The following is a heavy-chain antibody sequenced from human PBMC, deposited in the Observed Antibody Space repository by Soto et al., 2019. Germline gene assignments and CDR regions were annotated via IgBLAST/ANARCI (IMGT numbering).Heavy chain of an antibody. CDR2: ISGSGGST. D-gene: IGHD2-2*01. Sequence: GGSLRLSCAASGFTFSSYAMSWVRQAPGKGLEWVSAISGSGGSTYYADSVKGRFTISRDNSKNTLYLQMNSLRAEDTAVYYCAKVATLKGYCSSTSCYVPFFYWGQGTLVTVSS. V-gene: IGHV3-23*01. J-gene: IGHJ4*02. CDR3: AKVATLKGYCSSTSCYVPFFY. CDR1: GFTFSSYA.